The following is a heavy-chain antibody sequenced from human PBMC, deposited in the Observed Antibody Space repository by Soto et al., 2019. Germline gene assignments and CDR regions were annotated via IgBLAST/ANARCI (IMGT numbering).Heavy chain of an antibody. Sequence: GESLKISCKGSGYSFTSYWIGRVRQMPGKGLEWMGIIYPGDSDTRYSPSFQGQVTISADKSISTAYLQWSSLKASDTAMYYCARGGSGYNPAPINYFDYWGQGTLVTVSS. D-gene: IGHD3-22*01. CDR2: IYPGDSDT. CDR1: GYSFTSYW. CDR3: ARGGSGYNPAPINYFDY. V-gene: IGHV5-51*01. J-gene: IGHJ4*02.